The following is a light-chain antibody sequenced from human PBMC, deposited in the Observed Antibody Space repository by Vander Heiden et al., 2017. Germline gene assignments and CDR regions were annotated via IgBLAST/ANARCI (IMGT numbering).Light chain of an antibody. CDR1: QSVLYSSNNKNY. J-gene: IGKJ1*01. Sequence: DIVMTQSPDSLAVSLGERPTINCKSSQSVLYSSNNKNYLAWYQQKPGQPPKLLIYWASTRESGVPDRFSGSGSGTDFTLTISSLQAEDVAVYYCQQYYSTLSWTFGQGTKVEIK. CDR3: QQYYSTLSWT. CDR2: WAS. V-gene: IGKV4-1*01.